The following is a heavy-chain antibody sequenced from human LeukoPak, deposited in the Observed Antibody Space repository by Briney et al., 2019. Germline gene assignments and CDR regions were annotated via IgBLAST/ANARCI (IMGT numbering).Heavy chain of an antibody. J-gene: IGHJ4*02. V-gene: IGHV3-23*01. CDR2: ISGSGGST. Sequence: GGSLRLSCAASGFTFSSYAMSWVRQAPGKGLEWVSAISGSGGSTYYADSVRGRFTISRDNSKNTLYLQMNSLRAEDTAVYYCAKVRRSSYYFDYWGQGTLVTVSS. CDR3: AKVRRSSYYFDY. CDR1: GFTFSSYA. D-gene: IGHD6-6*01.